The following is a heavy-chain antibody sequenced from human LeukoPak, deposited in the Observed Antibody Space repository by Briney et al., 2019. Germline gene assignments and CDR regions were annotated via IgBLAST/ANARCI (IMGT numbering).Heavy chain of an antibody. J-gene: IGHJ3*02. CDR2: INPNSGGT. D-gene: IGHD6-19*01. CDR1: GYTFTGYY. Sequence: ASVKVSCKASGYTFTGYYMHWVRQAPGQGLGWMGRINPNSGGTNYAQKFQGRVTMTRDTSISTAYMELSRLRSDDTAVYYCARDLGAYSSGWYSHDAFDIWGQGTMVTVSS. V-gene: IGHV1-2*06. CDR3: ARDLGAYSSGWYSHDAFDI.